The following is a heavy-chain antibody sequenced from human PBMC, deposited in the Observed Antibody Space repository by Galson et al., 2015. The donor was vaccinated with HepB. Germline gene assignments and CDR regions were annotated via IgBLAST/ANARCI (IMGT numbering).Heavy chain of an antibody. CDR1: GFTFSSYA. D-gene: IGHD6-19*01. V-gene: IGHV3-30*04. CDR2: ISFDENSK. J-gene: IGHJ5*02. CDR3: ARDHSPGYGSAWAANWFDP. Sequence: SLRLSCAGSGFTFSSYAIHWVRQAPGKGLEWVAVISFDENSKFYADSVKDRFTISRDNSKNTLYLQMNSLRPEDTAVYFCARDHSPGYGSAWAANWFDPWGQGTLVTVSS.